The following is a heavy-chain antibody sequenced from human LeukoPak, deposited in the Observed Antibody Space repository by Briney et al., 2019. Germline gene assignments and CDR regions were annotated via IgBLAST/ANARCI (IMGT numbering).Heavy chain of an antibody. CDR2: IYYSGST. J-gene: IGHJ6*02. CDR3: ARGRGYDFWSGYSNYYYGMDV. V-gene: IGHV4-61*01. D-gene: IGHD3-3*01. CDR1: GGSVSSGSYY. Sequence: SETLSLTCTVSGGSVSSGSYYWSWIRQPPGKGLEWIGYIYYSGSTNYNPSLKSRVTISVDTSKNQFSLKLSSVTAADTAVYYCARGRGYDFWSGYSNYYYGMDVWGQGTTVTVSS.